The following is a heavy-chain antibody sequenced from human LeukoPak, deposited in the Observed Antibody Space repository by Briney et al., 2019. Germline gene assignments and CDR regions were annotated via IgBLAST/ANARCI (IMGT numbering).Heavy chain of an antibody. V-gene: IGHV1-18*04. J-gene: IGHJ4*02. Sequence: ASVKVSCKASGYTFTSHGISWVRQAPGQGLEWMGWISAYNGKTDYAQKLQGRVTMTTDTSTTTAYMELRRLRSDDAAVYYCVRRGLDYWGQGTLVTVSS. CDR2: ISAYNGKT. CDR3: VRRGLDY. CDR1: GYTFTSHG.